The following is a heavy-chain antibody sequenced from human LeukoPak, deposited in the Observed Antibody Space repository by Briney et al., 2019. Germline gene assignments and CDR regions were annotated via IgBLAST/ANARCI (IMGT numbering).Heavy chain of an antibody. CDR2: INHSGST. J-gene: IGHJ3*02. Sequence: SETLSLTCAVYGGSFSGYYWSWISQPPGKGLEWIGEINHSGSTNDNPSLKSRLTISVDTSKNQFSLKLSSVTAADTAVYYCARGDRPREIPPLIRKKNAFDIWGQGTMVTVSS. CDR3: ARGDRPREIPPLIRKKNAFDI. D-gene: IGHD2-8*01. V-gene: IGHV4-34*01. CDR1: GGSFSGYY.